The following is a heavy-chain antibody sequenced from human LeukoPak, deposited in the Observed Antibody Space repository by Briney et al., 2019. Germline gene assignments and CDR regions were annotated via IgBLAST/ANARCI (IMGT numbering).Heavy chain of an antibody. CDR1: GGSISSGGYY. V-gene: IGHV4-30-2*01. J-gene: IGHJ4*02. CDR2: IYHSGST. CDR3: ARGLAAAGTRFDY. D-gene: IGHD6-13*01. Sequence: SETLSLTCTVSGGSISSGGYYWSWIRQPPGKGLEWIGYIYHSGSTYYNPSLKSRVTISVDRSKNQFSLKLSSVTAADTAVYYCARGLAAAGTRFDYWGQGTLVTVSS.